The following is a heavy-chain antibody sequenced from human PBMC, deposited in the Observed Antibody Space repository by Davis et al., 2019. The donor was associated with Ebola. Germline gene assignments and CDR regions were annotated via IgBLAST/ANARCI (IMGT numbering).Heavy chain of an antibody. Sequence: AASVKVSCKASGGTFSSYAISWVRQAPGQGLEWMGRIIPILGIANYAQKFQGRVTITADKSTSTAYMELSSLRSEDTAVYYCARGSALAAAGTGFDYWGQGTLVTVSS. J-gene: IGHJ4*02. CDR3: ARGSALAAAGTGFDY. D-gene: IGHD6-13*01. CDR2: IIPILGIA. V-gene: IGHV1-69*04. CDR1: GGTFSSYA.